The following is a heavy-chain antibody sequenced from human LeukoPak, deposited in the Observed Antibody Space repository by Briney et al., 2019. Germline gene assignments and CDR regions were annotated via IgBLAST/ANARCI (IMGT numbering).Heavy chain of an antibody. J-gene: IGHJ6*02. V-gene: IGHV1-3*01. CDR3: ARGGTKEDYYYYYGMDV. Sequence: GASVKVSCKASGYTFTSYAMHWVRQAPGQRLEWMGWINAGNGNAKYSQKFQGRVTITRDTSASTAYMELSSLRSEDTAVYYCARGGTKEDYYYYYGMDVWGQGTTVTVSS. CDR1: GYTFTSYA. CDR2: INAGNGNA. D-gene: IGHD2-8*01.